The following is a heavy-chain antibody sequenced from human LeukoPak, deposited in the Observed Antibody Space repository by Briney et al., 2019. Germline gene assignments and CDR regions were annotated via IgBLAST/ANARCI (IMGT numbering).Heavy chain of an antibody. D-gene: IGHD3-10*01. CDR3: ARDRMVYTY. CDR2: TSYDGSNQ. Sequence: GRSLRLSCAASGFTFRSYGMHWVRQAPGKGLEWVGMTSYDGSNQHYADSVEGRFTISRDNSKNTLYLQMNSLRAEETAVYYCARDRMVYTYWGQGTLVTVSS. J-gene: IGHJ4*02. V-gene: IGHV3-33*01. CDR1: GFTFRSYG.